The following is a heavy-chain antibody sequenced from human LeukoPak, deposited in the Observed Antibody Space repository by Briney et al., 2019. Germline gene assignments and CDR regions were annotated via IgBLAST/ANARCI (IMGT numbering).Heavy chain of an antibody. CDR1: GFTFSSYA. J-gene: IGHJ6*03. V-gene: IGHV3-23*01. D-gene: IGHD3-10*01. CDR2: ISGSGGST. Sequence: GGSLRLSCAASGFTFSSYAMSWVRQAPGKGLEWVSAISGSGGSTYYADSAKGRFTISRDNSKNTLYLQMNSLRAEDTAVYYCAKGPGLLWFGEDLNYYMDVWGKGTTVTVSS. CDR3: AKGPGLLWFGEDLNYYMDV.